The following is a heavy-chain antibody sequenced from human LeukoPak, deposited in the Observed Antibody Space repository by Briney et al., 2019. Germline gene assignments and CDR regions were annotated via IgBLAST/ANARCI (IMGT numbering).Heavy chain of an antibody. V-gene: IGHV3-7*01. D-gene: IGHD3-22*01. J-gene: IGHJ4*02. CDR2: IKQDGSEK. CDR1: GFTFSSYW. Sequence: GGSLRLSCAASGFTFSSYWMSWVRQAPGKGLEWVANIKQDGSEKYYVDSVKGRFTISRDNAKNSLYLQMNSLRAEDTAVYYCARDRSYYDSSGYYSGFDYWGQGTLVTVSS. CDR3: ARDRSYYDSSGYYSGFDY.